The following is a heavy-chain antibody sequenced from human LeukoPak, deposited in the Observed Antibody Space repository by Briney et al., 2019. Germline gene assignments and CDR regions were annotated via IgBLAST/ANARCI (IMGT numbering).Heavy chain of an antibody. CDR3: ASQGYSSGRDY. V-gene: IGHV4-34*01. D-gene: IGHD6-19*01. J-gene: IGHJ4*02. CDR2: INHSGST. CDR1: GGSFSGYY. Sequence: SETLSLTCAVYGGSFSGYYWSWIRQPPGKGLEWIGEINHSGSTNYNPSLKSRVTISVDTSTHQFSLKLSSVTAADTAVYYGASQGYSSGRDYWGQGTLVTVSS.